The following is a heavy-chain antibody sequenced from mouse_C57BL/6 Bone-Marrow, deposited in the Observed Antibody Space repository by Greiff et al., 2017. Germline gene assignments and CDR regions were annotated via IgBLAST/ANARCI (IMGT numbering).Heavy chain of an antibody. D-gene: IGHD2-4*01. J-gene: IGHJ4*01. CDR1: GYTFTNYW. Sequence: QVQLKESGAELVRPGTSVKVSCKASGYTFTNYWMHWVKQRPGQGLEWIGMMHPNGGSTDYNEKFKSEATLSVDKSSRTAYMELSSLTSEDSAVYYCARSYDYDDYTMDYWGQGTSVTVSS. CDR3: ARSYDYDDYTMDY. CDR2: MHPNGGST. V-gene: IGHV1-64*01.